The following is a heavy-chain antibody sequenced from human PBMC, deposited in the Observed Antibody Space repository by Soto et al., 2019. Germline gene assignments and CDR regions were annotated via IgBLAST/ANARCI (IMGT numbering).Heavy chain of an antibody. J-gene: IGHJ4*02. CDR2: IYYSGST. V-gene: IGHV4-39*07. CDR1: GGSISSSSYY. CDR3: ARVKMTSVTD. Sequence: SENLSLTCTVSGGSISSSSYYWGWIRQPPGKGLEWIGSIYYSGSTYYNPSLKSRVTISVDTSKNQFSLKLSSVTAADTAVYYCARVKMTSVTDGGQGTLVTVSS. D-gene: IGHD4-17*01.